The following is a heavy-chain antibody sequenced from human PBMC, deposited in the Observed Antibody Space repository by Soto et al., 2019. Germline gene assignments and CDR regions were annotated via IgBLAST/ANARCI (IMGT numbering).Heavy chain of an antibody. J-gene: IGHJ5*02. CDR2: IYHTGNA. Sequence: TSETLSLTCSVPGGSISNSRFYWAWIRQPPGEGLEWIGSIYHTGNAYYNPSLKSRVTISVDTFKNQFSLKLTSVTAADAALYYCARDFFDSSDYTTNWFDPWGQGTLVTVSS. D-gene: IGHD3-22*01. V-gene: IGHV4-39*01. CDR3: ARDFFDSSDYTTNWFDP. CDR1: GGSISNSRFY.